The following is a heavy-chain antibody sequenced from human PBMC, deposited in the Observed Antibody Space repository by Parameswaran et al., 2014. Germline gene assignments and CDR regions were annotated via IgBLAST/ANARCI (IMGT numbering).Heavy chain of an antibody. V-gene: IGHV4-34*01. J-gene: IGHJ5*02. CDR3: ARARGSYFKDP. Sequence: VRQAPGKGLEWIGEINHSGSTNYNPSLKSRVTISVDTSKNQFSLKLSSVTAADTAVYYCARARGSYFKDPWGQGTLVTVSS. D-gene: IGHD1-26*01. CDR2: INHSGST.